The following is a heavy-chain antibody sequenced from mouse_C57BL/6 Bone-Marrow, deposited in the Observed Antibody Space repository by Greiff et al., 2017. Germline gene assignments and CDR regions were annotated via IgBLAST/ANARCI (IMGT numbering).Heavy chain of an antibody. CDR3: AGYDYDDY. D-gene: IGHD2-4*01. Sequence: VQLQQSGAELVRPGASVKLSCKASGYTFTDYYINWVKQRPGQGLEWIARIYPGSGNTYYNEKFKGKATLTAEKSSSTAYMQLSSLTSEDSAVYFCAGYDYDDYWGQGTTLTVSS. CDR2: IYPGSGNT. V-gene: IGHV1-76*01. J-gene: IGHJ2*01. CDR1: GYTFTDYY.